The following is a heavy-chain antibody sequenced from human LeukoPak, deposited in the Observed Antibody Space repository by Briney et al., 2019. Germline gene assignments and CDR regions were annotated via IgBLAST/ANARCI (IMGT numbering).Heavy chain of an antibody. D-gene: IGHD6-19*01. CDR1: EFIVSSYY. J-gene: IGHJ1*01. CDR3: AREGYSSGWFRL. CDR2: MLTAGTT. Sequence: GGSLRLSCAASEFIVSSYYMSWVRQAPGKGLEWVSVMLTAGTTYYADSVKGRFTISRDDSKNMVYLQMNCLRAEDTAVYFCAREGYSSGWFRLWGQGTLVTVSS. V-gene: IGHV3-53*01.